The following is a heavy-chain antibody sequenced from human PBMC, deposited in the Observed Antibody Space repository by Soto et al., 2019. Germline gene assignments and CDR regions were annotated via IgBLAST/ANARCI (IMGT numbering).Heavy chain of an antibody. Sequence: ASVKVSCKASGYTFTSYGISWVRQAPGQGLEWMGWISAYNGNTNYAQKLQGRVTMTTDTSTSTAYMELRSLRSDDTAVYYCARPASFYYDSSGYLEYFDYWGQGTLVTVSS. CDR3: ARPASFYYDSSGYLEYFDY. CDR2: ISAYNGNT. D-gene: IGHD3-22*01. J-gene: IGHJ4*02. V-gene: IGHV1-18*04. CDR1: GYTFTSYG.